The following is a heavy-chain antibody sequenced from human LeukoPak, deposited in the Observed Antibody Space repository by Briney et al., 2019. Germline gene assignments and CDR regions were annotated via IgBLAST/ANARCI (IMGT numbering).Heavy chain of an antibody. D-gene: IGHD3-10*01. CDR1: GFTFSRYN. Sequence: GGSLRLSCAASGFTFSRYNMNWVRQAPGKGLEWVSSISSSSSYIYYADSVKGRFTISRDNAKNSLYLQMNSLRAEDTAVYYCARGGGYYYGSGSYYNGFDYWGQGTLVTVSS. CDR3: ARGGGYYYGSGSYYNGFDY. CDR2: ISSSSSYI. J-gene: IGHJ4*02. V-gene: IGHV3-21*01.